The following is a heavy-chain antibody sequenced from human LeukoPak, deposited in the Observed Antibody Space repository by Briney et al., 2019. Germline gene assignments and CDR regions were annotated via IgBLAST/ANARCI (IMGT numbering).Heavy chain of an antibody. CDR3: ARGLVGFNYRFYFVS. Sequence: PGRSLRLSCVASGFTFSNYAMHWVRQAPGKGLEWVAVISDDGSNNYYADSVKGRFTISRDNSKNTLFLQVKSLRVDDTAIYYCARGLVGFNYRFYFVSWGQGTLVTVSS. D-gene: IGHD5-24*01. J-gene: IGHJ4*02. CDR1: GFTFSNYA. CDR2: ISDDGSNN. V-gene: IGHV3-30*03.